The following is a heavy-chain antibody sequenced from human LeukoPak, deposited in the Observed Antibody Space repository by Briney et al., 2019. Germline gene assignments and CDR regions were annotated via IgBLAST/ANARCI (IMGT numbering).Heavy chain of an antibody. CDR3: ARARGAVVVTAHPGDYYFDY. CDR1: GGTFSSYG. CDR2: IIPIFGTA. J-gene: IGHJ4*02. V-gene: IGHV1-69*05. Sequence: SVKVSCKASGGTFSSYGISWVRQAPGQGLEWMGRIIPIFGTAKYAQKFQGRVTITTDESTSTAYMELSSLRYEDTAVYYCARARGAVVVTAHPGDYYFDYWGQGTVVTVSS. D-gene: IGHD2-15*01.